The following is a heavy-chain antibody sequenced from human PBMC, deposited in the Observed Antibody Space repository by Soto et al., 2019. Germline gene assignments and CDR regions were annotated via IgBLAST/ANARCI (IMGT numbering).Heavy chain of an antibody. D-gene: IGHD3-10*01. V-gene: IGHV1-24*01. CDR3: ATGSPLLLLWFGELNY. CDR1: GYTLTELS. J-gene: IGHJ4*02. Sequence: ASVKVSCKVSGYTLTELSMHWVRQAPGKGLEWMGGFDPEDGETIYAQKFQGRVTMTEDTSTDTAYMELSSLRSEDTAVYYCATGSPLLLLWFGELNYWGQGTLVTVSS. CDR2: FDPEDGET.